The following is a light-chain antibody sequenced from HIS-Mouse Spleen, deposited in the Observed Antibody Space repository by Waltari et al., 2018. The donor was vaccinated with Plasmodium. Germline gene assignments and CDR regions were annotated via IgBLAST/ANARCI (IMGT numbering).Light chain of an antibody. CDR2: EVS. CDR1: SSDVGGYNY. J-gene: IGLJ2*01. V-gene: IGLV2-8*01. CDR3: SSYAGSNNLV. Sequence: QSALTQPPSASGSPGQSVTISCTGPSSDVGGYNYVSWYQQPPGKAPKLINYEVSKRPSGVPDRFSGSKSGNTASLTVSGLQAEDEADYYCSSYAGSNNLVFGGGTKLTVL.